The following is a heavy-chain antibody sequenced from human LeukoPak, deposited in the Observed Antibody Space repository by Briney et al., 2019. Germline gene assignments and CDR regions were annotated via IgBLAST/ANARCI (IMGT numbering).Heavy chain of an antibody. J-gene: IGHJ5*02. CDR1: GFTFSGYS. CDR3: ARERIEVRGVRRFDP. CDR2: ISSSSSYI. D-gene: IGHD3-10*01. V-gene: IGHV3-21*04. Sequence: GGSLRLSCAASGFTFSGYSMNWVRQAPGKGLEWVSFISSSSSYIHYADSVKGRFTISRDNAKNSLYLQMNSLRAEDTAVYYCARERIEVRGVRRFDPWGQGTLVTVSS.